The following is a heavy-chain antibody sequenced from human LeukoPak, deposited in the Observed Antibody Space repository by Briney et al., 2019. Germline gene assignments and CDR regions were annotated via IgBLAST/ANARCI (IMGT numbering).Heavy chain of an antibody. Sequence: GGSLRLSCVASEFTFAAYAMTWVRLTPGKGLEWVSSIGGSGTYVNYADSVRGRFTISRDNSKNTRYLQMNSLRAEDTAVYYCGRDPNGDYVGAFEFWGQGTLVSVSS. CDR1: EFTFAAYA. V-gene: IGHV3-23*01. CDR3: GRDPNGDYVGAFEF. D-gene: IGHD4-17*01. CDR2: IGGSGTYV. J-gene: IGHJ3*01.